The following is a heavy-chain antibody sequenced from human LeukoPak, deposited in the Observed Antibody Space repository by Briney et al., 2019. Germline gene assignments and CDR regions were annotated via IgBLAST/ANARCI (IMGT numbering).Heavy chain of an antibody. CDR1: GGSISSYY. V-gene: IGHV4-59*08. D-gene: IGHD5-24*01. CDR2: IYYSGST. J-gene: IGHJ3*02. CDR3: ARHERDVSLDHAFDI. Sequence: SETLSLTCTISGGSISSYYWSWTRQPPGKGLEWIGYIYYSGSTSYNPSLKSRVTILVDTSKNQFSLKLRSVTAADTAVYYCARHERDVSLDHAFDIWGQGAIVSASS.